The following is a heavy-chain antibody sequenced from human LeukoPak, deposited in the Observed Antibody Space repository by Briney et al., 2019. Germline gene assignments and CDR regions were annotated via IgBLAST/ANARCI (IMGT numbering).Heavy chain of an antibody. J-gene: IGHJ3*02. CDR3: AKDIEYCSTTSCSLFDDAFDI. CDR2: ISSSSSYI. V-gene: IGHV3-21*04. Sequence: GGSLRLSCAASGFTFSSYSMNWVRQAPGKGLEWVSSISSSSSYIYYADSVKGRFTISRDNAKNSLYLQMNSLRTEDTALYFCAKDIEYCSTTSCSLFDDAFDIWGQGTMVTVSS. D-gene: IGHD2-2*01. CDR1: GFTFSSYS.